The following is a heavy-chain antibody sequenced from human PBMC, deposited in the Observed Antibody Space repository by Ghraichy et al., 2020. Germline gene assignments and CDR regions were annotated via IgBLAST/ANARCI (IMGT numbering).Heavy chain of an antibody. CDR3: ARGGGNFDY. CDR1: GFTLSNYW. J-gene: IGHJ4*02. CDR2: IKQDGSDK. Sequence: GGSLRLSCAASGFTLSNYWMSWIRQAPGKGPEWVANIKQDGSDKYYVDSVKGRFTISRDNAKNSLYLQMDSLRAEDTVVYYCARGGGNFDYWGQGTLVTVSS. D-gene: IGHD4-23*01. V-gene: IGHV3-7*02.